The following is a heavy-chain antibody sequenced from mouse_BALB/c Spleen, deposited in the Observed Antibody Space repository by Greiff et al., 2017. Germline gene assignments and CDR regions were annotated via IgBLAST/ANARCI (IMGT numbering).Heavy chain of an antibody. D-gene: IGHD1-1*01. V-gene: IGHV1S81*02. CDR1: GYTFTSYW. J-gene: IGHJ1*01. CDR2: INPSNGRT. Sequence: VQLQQPGAELVKPGASVKLSCKASGYTFTSYWMHWVKQRPGQGLEWIGEINPSNGRTNYNEKFKSKATLTVDKSSSTAYMQLSSLTSEDSAVYYCAIITTEYFDVWGAGTTVTVSS. CDR3: AIITTEYFDV.